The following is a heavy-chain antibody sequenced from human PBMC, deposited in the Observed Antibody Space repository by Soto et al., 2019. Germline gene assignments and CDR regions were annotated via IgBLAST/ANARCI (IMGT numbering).Heavy chain of an antibody. V-gene: IGHV1-18*01. CDR3: ARMGDVPYYYYGLDV. CDR1: GYSFTRYG. D-gene: IGHD3-16*01. Sequence: QVQLVQSGAEVKKPGASVKVSCKASGYSFTRYGISWVRQAPGQGLEWMGWISGYNANTNYPENLQGRVTMTTDTSTSRDYMEVRNLISDDTAVYYCARMGDVPYYYYGLDVWGQGTTVTVSS. J-gene: IGHJ6*02. CDR2: ISGYNANT.